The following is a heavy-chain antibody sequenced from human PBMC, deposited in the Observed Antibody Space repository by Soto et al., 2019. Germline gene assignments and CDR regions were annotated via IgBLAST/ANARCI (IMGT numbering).Heavy chain of an antibody. J-gene: IGHJ3*02. CDR1: GGTFSSYA. CDR3: ARREMATITGVSAFDI. CDR2: IIPNFGTA. V-gene: IGHV1-69*12. D-gene: IGHD5-12*01. Sequence: QVQLVQSGAEVKKPGSSVKVSCKASGGTFSSYAISWVRQAPGQELEWMGGIIPNFGTANYAQKFQGRVTITADESTSTAYMGLSSLRSEDTAVYYCARREMATITGVSAFDIWGQGTMVTDS.